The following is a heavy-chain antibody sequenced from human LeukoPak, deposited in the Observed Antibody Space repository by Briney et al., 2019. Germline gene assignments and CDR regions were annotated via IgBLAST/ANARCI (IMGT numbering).Heavy chain of an antibody. J-gene: IGHJ6*03. CDR1: GYTFTSYG. CDR2: ISVYNGNT. D-gene: IGHD1-26*01. Sequence: ASVKVSCKASGYTFTSYGISWVRQATGQGLEWMGWISVYNGNTNYAQKLQGRVTMTTDTSTSTAYMELRSLRSDDTAVYYCARVFWELYYYYYYMDVWGKGTTVTVSS. V-gene: IGHV1-18*01. CDR3: ARVFWELYYYYYYMDV.